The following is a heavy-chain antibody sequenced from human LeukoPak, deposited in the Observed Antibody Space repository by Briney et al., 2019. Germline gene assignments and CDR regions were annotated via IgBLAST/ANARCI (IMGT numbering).Heavy chain of an antibody. CDR1: GYTFTGYY. V-gene: IGHV1-2*02. Sequence: ASVKVSCKASGYTFTGYYMHWVRQAPGQGLEWMGWINPNSGGTNYAQKFQGRVTMTRDTSISTAYMELSRLRSDDTAVYYCARVARTNSSSWYDPPNRSYNWSDPWGQGTLVTVSS. CDR2: INPNSGGT. J-gene: IGHJ5*02. D-gene: IGHD6-13*01. CDR3: ARVARTNSSSWYDPPNRSYNWSDP.